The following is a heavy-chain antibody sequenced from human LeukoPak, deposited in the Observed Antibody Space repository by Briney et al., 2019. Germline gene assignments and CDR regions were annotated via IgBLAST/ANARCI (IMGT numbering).Heavy chain of an antibody. J-gene: IGHJ6*02. Sequence: KPSETLSLTCTVSGYSISSGYYWGWIRQPPGKGLEWIGSIYHSGSTYYNPSLKSRVTISVDTSKNQFSLKLSSVTAADTAVYYCARESRFSRAMDVWGQGTTVTVSS. CDR1: GYSISSGYY. V-gene: IGHV4-38-2*02. CDR2: IYHSGST. D-gene: IGHD3-3*01. CDR3: ARESRFSRAMDV.